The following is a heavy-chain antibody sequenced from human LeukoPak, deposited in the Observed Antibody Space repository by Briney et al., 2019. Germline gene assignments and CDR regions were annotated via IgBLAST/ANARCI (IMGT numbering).Heavy chain of an antibody. CDR3: VRDGRGYCSSSSVCYSWFDP. V-gene: IGHV4-4*07. CDR1: GGSVNSYY. Sequence: KFSETLSLTCTVPGGSVNSYYWSWIRQPAGKELEWIGRIYTSGTTNYNPSLKSRVSMSVDTSKNQFSLKLSSLTAADTAVYYCVRDGRGYCSSSSVCYSWFDPWGQGTLVAVSS. D-gene: IGHD2-2*03. J-gene: IGHJ5*02. CDR2: IYTSGTT.